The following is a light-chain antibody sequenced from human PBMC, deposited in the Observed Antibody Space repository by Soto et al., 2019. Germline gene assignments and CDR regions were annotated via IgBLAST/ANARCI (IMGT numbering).Light chain of an antibody. CDR2: DAS. J-gene: IGKJ4*01. CDR3: QQSYSTPLT. V-gene: IGKV1-39*01. CDR1: QSISSY. Sequence: DIQMTQSPSSLSASVGDRVTITCRASQSISSYLNWYQQKPGKAPKLLIYDASSLQSGVPSRFSGSGSRTAFTLTISNLQPEDFATYYCQQSYSTPLTCGGGTKVEIK.